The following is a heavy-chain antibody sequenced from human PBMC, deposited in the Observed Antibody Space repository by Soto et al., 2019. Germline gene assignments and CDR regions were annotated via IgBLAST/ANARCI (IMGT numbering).Heavy chain of an antibody. CDR1: GGSISSGGYY. CDR2: IYYSGRT. D-gene: IGHD3-22*01. Sequence: QVQLQESGPGLVKPSQTLSLTCTVSGGSISSGGYYWSWIRQHPGKGLEWIGYIYYSGRTYSNPSLKSRVTITVATSKTQCSLKLSSVTAADTAVYYCAGSDYYDSSGYLDWGKGTLVTVSS. CDR3: AGSDYYDSSGYLD. V-gene: IGHV4-31*03. J-gene: IGHJ4*02.